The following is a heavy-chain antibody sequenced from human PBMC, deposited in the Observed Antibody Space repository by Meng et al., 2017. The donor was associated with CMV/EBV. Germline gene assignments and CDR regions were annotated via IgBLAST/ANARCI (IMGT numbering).Heavy chain of an antibody. V-gene: IGHV3-30*04. CDR3: ARGDSSVYYYYYYGMDV. CDR1: GFTFSSYA. Sequence: GGSLRLSCAASGFTFSSYAMHGVRQAPGKGLEWVAVISYDGSNKYYADSVKGRFTISRDNSKNTLYLQMNSLRAEDTAVYYCARGDSSVYYYYYYGMDVWGQGTTVTVSS. J-gene: IGHJ6*02. CDR2: ISYDGSNK. D-gene: IGHD6-25*01.